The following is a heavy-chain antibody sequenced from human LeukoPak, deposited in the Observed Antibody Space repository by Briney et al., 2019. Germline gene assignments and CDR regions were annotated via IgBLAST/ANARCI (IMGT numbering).Heavy chain of an antibody. CDR3: ARGGFTTMVRGVIITLDAFDI. CDR2: INPGGGST. D-gene: IGHD3-10*01. V-gene: IGHV1-46*01. J-gene: IGHJ3*02. Sequence: ASVKVSFKASGYSFTNYYLHWVRQAPGQGFEWMGIINPGGGSTTYAQKFQGRVTMTRDTSTSTVYMELSSLRSEDTAVHYCARGGFTTMVRGVIITLDAFDIWGQGTMVTVSS. CDR1: GYSFTNYY.